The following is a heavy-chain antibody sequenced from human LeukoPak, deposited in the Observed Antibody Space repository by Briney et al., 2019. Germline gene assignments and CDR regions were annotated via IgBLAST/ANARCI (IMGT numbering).Heavy chain of an antibody. Sequence: PGGSLRLSCAASGFTFSSYSMNWVRQAPGKGLEWVSSISSSSSYIYYADSVKGRFTISRDNAKNSLYLQMNSLRAEDTAVYYCARVSSSSPDLDYWGQGTLVTVSS. CDR2: ISSSSSYI. V-gene: IGHV3-21*01. CDR1: GFTFSSYS. J-gene: IGHJ4*02. D-gene: IGHD6-13*01. CDR3: ARVSSSSPDLDY.